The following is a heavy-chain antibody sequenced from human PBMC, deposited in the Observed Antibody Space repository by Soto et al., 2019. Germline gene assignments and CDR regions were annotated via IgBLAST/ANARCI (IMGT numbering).Heavy chain of an antibody. Sequence: QVQLVQSGAEVKKPGSSVKVSCKASGGTFSSYTISWVRQAPGQGLEWMGRIIPILGIANYAQKFQGRVTNTXDXYTSTAYMELSRLRSEDTAVYYCARVVPAAMGAVDIWGQGTMVTVSS. CDR3: ARVVPAAMGAVDI. CDR2: IIPILGIA. D-gene: IGHD2-2*01. J-gene: IGHJ3*02. CDR1: GGTFSSYT. V-gene: IGHV1-69*02.